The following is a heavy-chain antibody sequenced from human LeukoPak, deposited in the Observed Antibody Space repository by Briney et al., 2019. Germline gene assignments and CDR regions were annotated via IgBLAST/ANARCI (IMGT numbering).Heavy chain of an antibody. CDR1: GFTFSSYE. Sequence: GGSLRLSCAASGFTFSSYEMNWVRQAPGKRLEWVSYISSSGSPIYYAVSVKGRFAISRDNAKISLYLQMNSLRAEDTAVYYCAREDYYDSSGFYFDYWGQGTLVTVSS. CDR3: AREDYYDSSGFYFDY. J-gene: IGHJ4*02. D-gene: IGHD3-22*01. CDR2: ISSSGSPI. V-gene: IGHV3-48*03.